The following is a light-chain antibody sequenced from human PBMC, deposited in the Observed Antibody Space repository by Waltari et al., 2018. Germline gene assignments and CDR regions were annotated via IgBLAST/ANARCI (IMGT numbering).Light chain of an antibody. CDR3: CSFAGSFLWV. V-gene: IGLV2-11*01. CDR1: SSAVGGYDY. J-gene: IGLJ3*02. Sequence: QSALTQPRSVSGSPGQSVPLSCTGTSSAVGGYDYVSWYQQHPGEAPKLMISDVSKRPSGVPDRFSGSKSGNTASLTISGLQAEDEADYYCCSFAGSFLWVFGGGTKLTVL. CDR2: DVS.